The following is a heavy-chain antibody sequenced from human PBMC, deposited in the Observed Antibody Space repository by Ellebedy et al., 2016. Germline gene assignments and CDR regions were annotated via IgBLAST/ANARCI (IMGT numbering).Heavy chain of an antibody. V-gene: IGHV1-8*01. D-gene: IGHD3-3*01. CDR3: ARAWTVSTIFGVVTIGRFDP. Sequence: ASVKVSCXASGYTFTSYDINWVRQATGQGLEWMGWMNPNSGNTGYAQKFQGRVTMTRNTSISTAYMELSSLRSEDTAVYYCARAWTVSTIFGVVTIGRFDPWGQGTLVTVSS. CDR1: GYTFTSYD. J-gene: IGHJ5*02. CDR2: MNPNSGNT.